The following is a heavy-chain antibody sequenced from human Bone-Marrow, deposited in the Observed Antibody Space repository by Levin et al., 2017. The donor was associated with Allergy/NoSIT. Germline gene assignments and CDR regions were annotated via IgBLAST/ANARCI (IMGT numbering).Heavy chain of an antibody. V-gene: IGHV3-48*01. J-gene: IGHJ4*02. CDR1: GFTFSAHS. CDR2: ISSRTSSSSII. CDR3: ARGGSAWYHYFDY. D-gene: IGHD6-19*01. Sequence: ETLSLTCEASGFTFSAHSMNWIRQAPGKGLEWVSYISSRTSSSSIIYYADSVKGRFTMSRDNAKNSLYLQMNRLRAEDTAIYYCARGGSAWYHYFDYWGQGTLVTVSS.